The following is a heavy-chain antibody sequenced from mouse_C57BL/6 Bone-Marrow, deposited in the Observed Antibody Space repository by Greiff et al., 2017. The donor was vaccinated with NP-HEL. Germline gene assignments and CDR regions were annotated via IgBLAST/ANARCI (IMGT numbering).Heavy chain of an antibody. J-gene: IGHJ3*01. CDR2: IRNKANGYTT. V-gene: IGHV7-3*01. CDR1: GFTFTDYY. Sequence: EVKLMESGGGLVQPGGSLRLSCAASGFTFTDYYMSWVRQPPGKALEWLGFIRNKANGYTTEYSASVKGRFTISRDNSQSILYLQMNARRAEDSATYYCARSSSDYYGSRGSWFAYWGQGTLVTVSA. D-gene: IGHD1-1*01. CDR3: ARSSSDYYGSRGSWFAY.